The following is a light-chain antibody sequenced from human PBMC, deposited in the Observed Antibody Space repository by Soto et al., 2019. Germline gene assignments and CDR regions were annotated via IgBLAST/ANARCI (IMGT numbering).Light chain of an antibody. V-gene: IGKV1-5*03. Sequence: DIQMTQSPSTLSASVGDRVTITCRASQSISSWLAWYQQKPGKAPKLLIYKASSLESGVPSRFSGSGSGTEFTLTISSLQPDDFGTYYCQQYNSSSTFGQGTKVEIK. J-gene: IGKJ1*01. CDR1: QSISSW. CDR3: QQYNSSST. CDR2: KAS.